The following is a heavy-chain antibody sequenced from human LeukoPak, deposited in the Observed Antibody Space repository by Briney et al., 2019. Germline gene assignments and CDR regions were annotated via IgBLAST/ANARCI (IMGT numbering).Heavy chain of an antibody. CDR3: ARDAEDSSGYSLDY. CDR1: GGTFSSYA. V-gene: IGHV1-69*04. Sequence: GASVKVSCKASGGTFSSYAISWVRQAPGQGLEWMGRIIPIFGIANYAQKFQGRVTITADKSTSTTHMELSSLRSEDTAVYYCARDAEDSSGYSLDYWGQGTLVTVSS. J-gene: IGHJ4*02. CDR2: IIPIFGIA. D-gene: IGHD3-22*01.